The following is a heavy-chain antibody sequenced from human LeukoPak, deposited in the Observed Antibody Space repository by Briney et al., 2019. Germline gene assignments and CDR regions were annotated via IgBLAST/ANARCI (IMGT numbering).Heavy chain of an antibody. J-gene: IGHJ6*02. CDR2: IYPGDSDT. Sequence: GESLKISCKGSGYSFTSYWIGWVRQMPGKGLEWMGIIYPGDSDTRYSPSFQGQVTISADKSISPAYLQWSSLKASDTAMYYCARIVQLWSRGYYYYGMDVWGQGTTVTVSS. CDR1: GYSFTSYW. V-gene: IGHV5-51*01. D-gene: IGHD5-18*01. CDR3: ARIVQLWSRGYYYYGMDV.